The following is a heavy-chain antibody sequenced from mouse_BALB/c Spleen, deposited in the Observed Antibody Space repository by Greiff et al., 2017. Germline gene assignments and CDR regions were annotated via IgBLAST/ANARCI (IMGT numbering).Heavy chain of an antibody. J-gene: IGHJ2*01. V-gene: IGHV14-4*02. D-gene: IGHD3-1*01. CDR2: IDPENGDT. Sequence: VQLQQSGAELVRSGASVKLSCTASGFNIKDYYMHWVKQRPEQGLEWIGWIDPENGDTEYSPKFQGKATMTADTSSNTAYLQLSSLTSEDTAVYYCNGGALYYFDYWGQGTTLTVSS. CDR1: GFNIKDYY. CDR3: NGGALYYFDY.